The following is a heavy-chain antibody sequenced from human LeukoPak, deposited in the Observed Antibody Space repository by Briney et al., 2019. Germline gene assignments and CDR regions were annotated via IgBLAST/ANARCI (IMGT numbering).Heavy chain of an antibody. J-gene: IGHJ4*02. CDR2: ISYDGSNG. Sequence: GGSLRLSCAASGFTFSSYVMHWVRQAPGKGLEGVAIISYDGSNGYYADSLKGRFTISRDNAKNSLFLQMNSLRAEDTAVYYCARSMQVNGDYVWYYFDYWGQGTLVTVSS. CDR1: GFTFSSYV. V-gene: IGHV3-30*04. D-gene: IGHD4-17*01. CDR3: ARSMQVNGDYVWYYFDY.